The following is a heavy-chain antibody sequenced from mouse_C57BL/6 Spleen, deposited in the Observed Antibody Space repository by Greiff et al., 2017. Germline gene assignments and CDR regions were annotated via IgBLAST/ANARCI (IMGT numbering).Heavy chain of an antibody. CDR3: TPGSTYWYFDG. CDR2: IDPGNGDT. D-gene: IGHD1-1*01. CDR1: GFNIKDDY. J-gene: IGHJ1*03. Sequence: VQLQQSGAELARPGASVKLSCTASGFNIKDDYMHWVKQRPEQGLEWIGWIDPGNGDTEYASKFQGKATITADTSSNTAYLQLSSLTSEDTAVYYCTPGSTYWYFDGWGTGTTVTVSS. V-gene: IGHV14-4*01.